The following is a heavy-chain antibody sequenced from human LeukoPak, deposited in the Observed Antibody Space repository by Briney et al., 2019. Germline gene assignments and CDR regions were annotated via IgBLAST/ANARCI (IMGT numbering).Heavy chain of an antibody. D-gene: IGHD1-26*01. CDR1: GGSFSGYY. V-gene: IGHV4-34*01. J-gene: IGHJ4*02. CDR2: VNHSGST. Sequence: SETPSLTCAVYGGSFSGYYWSWIRQPPGKGLEWIGEVNHSGSTNYNPSLKSRVTISVDTSKNQFSLKLSSVTAADTAVYYCACYLVGATSDYWGQGTLVTVSS. CDR3: ACYLVGATSDY.